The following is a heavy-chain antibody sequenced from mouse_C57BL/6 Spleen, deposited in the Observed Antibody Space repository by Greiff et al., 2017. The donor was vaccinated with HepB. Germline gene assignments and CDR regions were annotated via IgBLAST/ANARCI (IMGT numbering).Heavy chain of an antibody. D-gene: IGHD1-1*02. CDR1: GYSITSGYY. CDR3: ARGSVLLSY. CDR2: ISYDGSN. J-gene: IGHJ2*01. V-gene: IGHV3-6*01. Sequence: EVKLEESGPGLVKPSQSLSLTCSVTGYSITSGYYWNWIRQFPGNKLEWMGYISYDGSNNYNPSLKNRISITRDTSKNQFFLKLNSVTTEDTATYYCARGSVLLSYWGQGTTLTVSS.